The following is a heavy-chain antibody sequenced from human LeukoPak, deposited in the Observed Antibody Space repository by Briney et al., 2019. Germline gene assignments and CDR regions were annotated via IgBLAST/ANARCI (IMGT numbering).Heavy chain of an antibody. Sequence: SETLSLTCAVYGGSFSGYYWSWIRQPPGKGLEWIGTNYSGSTYYNPSLTSRVTISVDTSKNQFSLKLSSVTAADTAVYYCARHKDYYYSYMDVWGKGTTVTISS. V-gene: IGHV4-34*01. CDR1: GGSFSGYY. CDR2: NYSGST. J-gene: IGHJ6*03. CDR3: ARHKDYYYSYMDV.